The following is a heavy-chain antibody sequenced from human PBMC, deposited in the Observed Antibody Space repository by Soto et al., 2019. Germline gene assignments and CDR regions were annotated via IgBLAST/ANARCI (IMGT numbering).Heavy chain of an antibody. V-gene: IGHV3-23*01. CDR2: ISFSGVNT. Sequence: PGGSLRLSCVASGFIFTDYAMSWVRQGPGKGLEWVAGISFSGVNTNYADSVKGRFITSRDNSKNTLYLLMNRLTTEDIAIYYCAKIALVGSFGFELARDYWGQGILVTVSS. CDR1: GFIFTDYA. CDR3: AKIALVGSFGFELARDY. D-gene: IGHD2-8*02. J-gene: IGHJ4*02.